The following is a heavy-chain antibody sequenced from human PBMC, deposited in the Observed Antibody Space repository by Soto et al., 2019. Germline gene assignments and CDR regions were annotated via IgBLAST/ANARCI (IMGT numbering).Heavy chain of an antibody. CDR2: ISYDGSNK. CDR3: AKIFRGQQTLDY. D-gene: IGHD3-10*01. CDR1: GFTFSSYG. Sequence: GGSLRLSCAASGFTFSSYGMHWVLQAPGKGLEWVAVISYDGSNKYYADSVKGRFTISRDNSKNTLYLQMNSLRAEDTAVYYCAKIFRGQQTLDYWGQGTLVTVSS. J-gene: IGHJ4*02. V-gene: IGHV3-30*18.